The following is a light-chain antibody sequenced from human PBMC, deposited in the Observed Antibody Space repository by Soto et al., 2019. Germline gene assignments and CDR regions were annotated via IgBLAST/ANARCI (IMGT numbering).Light chain of an antibody. J-gene: IGKJ1*01. CDR1: QSVSSSY. CDR2: GAS. V-gene: IGKV3-20*01. Sequence: EIVLTQSPGTLSLSPGERATLSCRASQSVSSSYLAWYQQKPGQAPRLLIYGASSRATGIPDRFSGSGSGTDFTLTISRLEPEDFAVYYCQQYRTLPRTFGQGTKVEIE. CDR3: QQYRTLPRT.